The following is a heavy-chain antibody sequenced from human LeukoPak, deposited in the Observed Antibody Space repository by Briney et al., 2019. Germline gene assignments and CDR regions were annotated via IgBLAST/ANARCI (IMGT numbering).Heavy chain of an antibody. Sequence: GGSLRLSCAASGFTFSSYGMHWVRQAPGKGLEWVAVIWYDGSNKYYADSVKGRFTISRDNSKNTLYLQMNSLRAEDTAVYYCARDPAMVPTYYFDYWGQGTLVTVSS. V-gene: IGHV3-33*01. D-gene: IGHD5-18*01. CDR2: IWYDGSNK. J-gene: IGHJ4*02. CDR1: GFTFSSYG. CDR3: ARDPAMVPTYYFDY.